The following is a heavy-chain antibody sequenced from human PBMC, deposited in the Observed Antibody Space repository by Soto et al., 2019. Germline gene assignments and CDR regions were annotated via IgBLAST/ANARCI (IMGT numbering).Heavy chain of an antibody. V-gene: IGHV5-51*01. CDR1: GYSFTTNW. J-gene: IGHJ5*02. CDR3: ARLIGSSSWFDL. D-gene: IGHD2-2*01. Sequence: GESLKISCKVSGYSFTTNWIAWVRQRPGKGLEWMGSIFPDDSDTRYSPSFQGQVAISVDKAVTTAYLQWSSLKASDSAMYYCARLIGSSSWFDLWGQGALVTVSS. CDR2: IFPDDSDT.